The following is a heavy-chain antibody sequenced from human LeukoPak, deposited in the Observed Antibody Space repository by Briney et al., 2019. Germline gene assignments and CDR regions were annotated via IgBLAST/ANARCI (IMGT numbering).Heavy chain of an antibody. CDR2: SIPILGIA. D-gene: IGHD3-9*01. J-gene: IGHJ6*02. CDR3: ARAPTYYDILTGYQDHYYYGMDV. Sequence: SVKVSCKASGGTFSSYAISWVRQAPGQGLEWMGRSIPILGIANYAQKFQGRVTITADKSTSTAYNELRSLRSEDTDVYYCARAPTYYDILTGYQDHYYYGMDVWGQGTTVTVSS. V-gene: IGHV1-69*04. CDR1: GGTFSSYA.